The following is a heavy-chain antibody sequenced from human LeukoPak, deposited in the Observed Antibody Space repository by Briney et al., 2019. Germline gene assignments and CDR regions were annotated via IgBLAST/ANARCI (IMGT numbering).Heavy chain of an antibody. D-gene: IGHD5-24*01. CDR2: INQDGSEK. CDR3: ARHMERWRQFTYSLDY. Sequence: PGGSLRLSCAASGFTFSSYWMSWVRQAPGKGLQWVADINQDGSEKYYVDSVKGRFTISRDNTRNSLYLQMNSLRAEDTAVYYCARHMERWRQFTYSLDYWGQGTLVTVSS. J-gene: IGHJ4*02. CDR1: GFTFSSYW. V-gene: IGHV3-7*01.